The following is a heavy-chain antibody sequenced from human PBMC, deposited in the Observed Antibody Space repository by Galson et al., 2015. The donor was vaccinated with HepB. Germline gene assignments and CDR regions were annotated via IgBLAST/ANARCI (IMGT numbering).Heavy chain of an antibody. CDR2: INPSGGST. J-gene: IGHJ4*02. CDR3: ARDPNKLEMATIISFDY. CDR1: GYTFTSYY. V-gene: IGHV1-46*01. D-gene: IGHD5-24*01. Sequence: SVKVSCKASGYTFTSYYMHWVRQAPGQGLEWMGIINPSGGSTSYAQKFQGRVTMTRDTSTSTVYMELSSLRSEDTAVYYCARDPNKLEMATIISFDYWGQGTLVTVSS.